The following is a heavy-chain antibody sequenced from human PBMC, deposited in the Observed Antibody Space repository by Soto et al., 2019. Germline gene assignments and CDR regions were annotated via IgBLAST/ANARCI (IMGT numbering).Heavy chain of an antibody. CDR3: ARTASRLETPYYFDY. V-gene: IGHV3-21*01. CDR1: GFTFSSYS. CDR2: ISSSSSYI. J-gene: IGHJ4*02. D-gene: IGHD2-21*02. Sequence: GGSLRLSCAASGFTFSSYSMNWVRQAPGKGLEWVSSISSSSSYIYYADSVKGRFTISRDNAKNSLYLQMNSLRAEDTAVYYCARTASRLETPYYFDYWGQGTLVTVSS.